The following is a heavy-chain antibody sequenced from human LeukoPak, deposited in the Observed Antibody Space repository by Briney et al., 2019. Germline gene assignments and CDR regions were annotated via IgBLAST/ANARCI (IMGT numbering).Heavy chain of an antibody. D-gene: IGHD3-3*01. Sequence: PGGSLRLSCAASGFTFSSYWMSWVRHAPGKGPEWVADIKHDGSETYYVDSVKGRFTISRDNSKNTLYLQMNSLRAEDTAVYYCAKAGATHYDFWSGYYTDYYYYMDVWGKGTTVTVSS. CDR3: AKAGATHYDFWSGYYTDYYYYMDV. J-gene: IGHJ6*03. V-gene: IGHV3-7*03. CDR2: IKHDGSET. CDR1: GFTFSSYW.